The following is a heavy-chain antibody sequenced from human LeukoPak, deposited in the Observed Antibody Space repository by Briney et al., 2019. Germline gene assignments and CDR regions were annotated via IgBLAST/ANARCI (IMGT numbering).Heavy chain of an antibody. CDR2: ITFNGGNT. CDR3: ARTHINGWCFDS. CDR1: GFSFSSYA. Sequence: GGSLRLSCAASGFSFSSYAMSWVRQAPGKGLEWVSIITFNGGNTYYASVEGRFTISRDNSKNTLYLQMGSLRADDTAVYYCARTHINGWCFDSWGQGTLSPSPQ. J-gene: IGHJ4*02. V-gene: IGHV3-23*01. D-gene: IGHD6-19*01.